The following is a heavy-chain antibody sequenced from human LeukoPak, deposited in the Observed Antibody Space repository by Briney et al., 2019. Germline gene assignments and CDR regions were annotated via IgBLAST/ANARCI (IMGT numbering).Heavy chain of an antibody. CDR2: ISGSGGST. CDR3: AKVKAVAGHFDY. J-gene: IGHJ4*02. CDR1: GFTFSSYA. D-gene: IGHD6-19*01. V-gene: IGHV3-23*01. Sequence: GGSLRLSCAASGFTFSSYAMSRVRQAPGKGLEWVSAISGSGGSTYYADSVKGRFTISRDNSKNTLYLQMNSLRAEDTAVYYCAKVKAVAGHFDYWGQGTLVTVSS.